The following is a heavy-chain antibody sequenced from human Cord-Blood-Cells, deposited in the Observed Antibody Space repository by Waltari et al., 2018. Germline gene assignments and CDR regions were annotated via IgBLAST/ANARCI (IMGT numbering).Heavy chain of an antibody. CDR3: ARDSSSSFAFDI. J-gene: IGHJ3*02. V-gene: IGHV3-53*02. CDR1: AFTVSINY. CDR2: IYSGGST. D-gene: IGHD6-6*01. Sequence: EALLVETGGGLIPPGGSLRRPCAACAFTVSINYLTCSRQAPGKGLEWVSVIYSGGSTYYADSVKGRFTISRDNSKNTLYLQMNSLRAEDTAVYYCARDSSSSFAFDIWGQGTMVTVSS.